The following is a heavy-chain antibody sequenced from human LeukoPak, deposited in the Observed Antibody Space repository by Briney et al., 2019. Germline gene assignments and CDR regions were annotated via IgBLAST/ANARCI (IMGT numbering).Heavy chain of an antibody. D-gene: IGHD3-3*01. V-gene: IGHV3-21*01. CDR3: ARGRYVLRFLEWLLTFDY. Sequence: GGSLRLSWAASGFTFSSYSMNWVRQAPGKGLEWVSSISSSSSYIYYADSVKGRFTISRDNAKNSLYLQMNSLRAEDTAVYYCARGRYVLRFLEWLLTFDYWGQGTLVTVSS. CDR1: GFTFSSYS. J-gene: IGHJ4*02. CDR2: ISSSSSYI.